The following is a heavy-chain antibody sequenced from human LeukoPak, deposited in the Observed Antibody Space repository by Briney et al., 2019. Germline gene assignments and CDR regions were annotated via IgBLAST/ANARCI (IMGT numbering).Heavy chain of an antibody. V-gene: IGHV3-23*01. Sequence: GGSLRVSCAASGFTFSSYAMSWVRQAPGKGLEWVSAISGSGGSTYYADSVKGRFTISRDNSKNTLCLQMNSLRAEDTAVYYCARGRAAGDYWGQGTLVTVSS. J-gene: IGHJ4*02. D-gene: IGHD6-13*01. CDR1: GFTFSSYA. CDR2: ISGSGGST. CDR3: ARGRAAGDY.